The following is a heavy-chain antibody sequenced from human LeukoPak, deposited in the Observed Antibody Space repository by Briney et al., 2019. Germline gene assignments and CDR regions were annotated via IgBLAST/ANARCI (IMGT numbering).Heavy chain of an antibody. CDR3: ARRAYYDSSGYSPTSGYFDL. CDR1: GGSIFSYY. Sequence: PSETLSLTCTVSGGSIFSYYWNWIRQPPGKGQEWIGYIYSNGITNYSPSLRSRGSISIATSKNQFSLRLTSVTAADTAIYYCARRAYYDSSGYSPTSGYFDLWGRGTLVTVSS. J-gene: IGHJ2*01. CDR2: IYSNGIT. V-gene: IGHV4-4*08. D-gene: IGHD3-22*01.